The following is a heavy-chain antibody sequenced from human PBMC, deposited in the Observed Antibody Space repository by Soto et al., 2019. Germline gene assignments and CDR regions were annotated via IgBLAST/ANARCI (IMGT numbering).Heavy chain of an antibody. Sequence: ASLKDPCQASGYTFTSFYMHWVRNANQQRLEWMGIINPSGGSTSYAQKFQGRVTMTRDTSTSTVYMELSSLRSEDTAVYYCATSQGYCSGGSCSNDAFDIWGQGTMGTVSS. CDR3: ATSQGYCSGGSCSNDAFDI. CDR2: INPSGGST. D-gene: IGHD2-15*01. CDR1: GYTFTSFY. J-gene: IGHJ3*02. V-gene: IGHV1-46*01.